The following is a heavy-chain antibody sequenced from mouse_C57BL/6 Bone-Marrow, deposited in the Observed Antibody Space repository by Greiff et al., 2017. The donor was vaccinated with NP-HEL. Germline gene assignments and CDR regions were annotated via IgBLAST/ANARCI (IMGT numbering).Heavy chain of an antibody. D-gene: IGHD1-1*01. Sequence: EVQLQQSGAELVRPGASVKLSCTASGFNIKDDYMHWVKQRPEQGLEWIGWIDPENGDTEYASKFQGKATITADTSSNTAYLHLSSLTSEDTAVYYCTTFLGVVDYFDYWGQGTTLTVSS. CDR1: GFNIKDDY. V-gene: IGHV14-4*01. J-gene: IGHJ2*01. CDR2: IDPENGDT. CDR3: TTFLGVVDYFDY.